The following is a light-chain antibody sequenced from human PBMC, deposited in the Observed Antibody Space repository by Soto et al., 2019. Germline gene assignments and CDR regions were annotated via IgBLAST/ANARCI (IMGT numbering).Light chain of an antibody. J-gene: IGKJ4*01. CDR2: DAA. Sequence: EIVLTQSPATLSLSPGVRATLSCRASQSVSRFLAWYQQKPVQAPRLLISDAATRATGVPARFIGSGSGTDFTLTISSLEPEDFGVYYCQQRTNWRLTFGGGTKVDIK. V-gene: IGKV3-11*01. CDR1: QSVSRF. CDR3: QQRTNWRLT.